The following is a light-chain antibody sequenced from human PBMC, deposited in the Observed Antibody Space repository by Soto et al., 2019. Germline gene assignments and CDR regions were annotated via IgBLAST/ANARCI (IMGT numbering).Light chain of an antibody. J-gene: IGKJ2*01. CDR3: QQLKTYPYT. CDR2: SAS. Sequence: IQLTQSPSSLSASVGARVTVTCRASQDINTFLAWFQQKPGKAPNLLIFSASTLQRAVPSRFSGGGSETDFTLTIDSLQPEDFATYYCQQLKTYPYTFGQGTKLEIK. CDR1: QDINTF. V-gene: IGKV1-9*01.